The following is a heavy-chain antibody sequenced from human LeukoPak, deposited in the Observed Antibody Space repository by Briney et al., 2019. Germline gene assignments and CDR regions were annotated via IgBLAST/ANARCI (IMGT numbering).Heavy chain of an antibody. J-gene: IGHJ4*02. CDR3: ARDFGGSSSLFDY. D-gene: IGHD6-6*01. CDR1: GGSISSYY. V-gene: IGHV4-59*12. CDR2: IYYSGST. Sequence: SETLSLTCTVSGGSISSYYWSWIRQPPGKGLEWIGYIYYSGSTNYNPSLKSRVTISVDTSKNQFSLKLSSVTAADTAVYYCARDFGGSSSLFDYWGQGTLVTVSS.